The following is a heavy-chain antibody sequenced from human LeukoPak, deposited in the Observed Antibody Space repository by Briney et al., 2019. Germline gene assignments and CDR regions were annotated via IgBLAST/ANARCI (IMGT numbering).Heavy chain of an antibody. D-gene: IGHD6-19*01. CDR1: GGSISSGGYS. J-gene: IGHJ4*02. CDR3: ARLYSSGWEELYYFDY. CDR2: IYHSGST. V-gene: IGHV4-30-2*05. Sequence: SQTLSLTCAVSGGSISSGGYSWSWIRQPPGKGLEWIGYIYHSGSTYYNPSLKSRVTISVDTSKNQFSLKLSSVTAADTAVYYCARLYSSGWEELYYFDYWGQGTLVTVSS.